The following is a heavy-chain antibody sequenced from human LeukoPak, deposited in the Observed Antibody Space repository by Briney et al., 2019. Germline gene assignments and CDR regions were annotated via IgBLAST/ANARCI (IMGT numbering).Heavy chain of an antibody. D-gene: IGHD4-17*01. CDR2: INHSGST. Sequence: SETLSLTCAVYGGSFSGYYWSWIRQPPGKGLGWIGEINHSGSTNYNPSLKSRVTISVDTSKNQFSLKLSSVTAADTAVYYCASTFHPRMTTVTYNYYYYMDVWGKGTTVTVSS. J-gene: IGHJ6*03. CDR3: ASTFHPRMTTVTYNYYYYMDV. V-gene: IGHV4-34*01. CDR1: GGSFSGYY.